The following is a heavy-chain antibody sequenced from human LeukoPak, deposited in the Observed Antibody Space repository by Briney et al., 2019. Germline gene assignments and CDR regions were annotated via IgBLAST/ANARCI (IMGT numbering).Heavy chain of an antibody. CDR3: ARDLEQEAYYDFWSGYYTGGRYFQH. Sequence: GGSLRLSCAASGFTFSSYEMNWVRQAPGKGLEWVANIKQDGSEKYYVDSVKGRFTISRDNAKNSLYLQMNSLRAEDTAVYYCARDLEQEAYYDFWSGYYTGGRYFQHWGQGTLVTVSS. J-gene: IGHJ1*01. D-gene: IGHD3-3*01. V-gene: IGHV3-7*01. CDR2: IKQDGSEK. CDR1: GFTFSSYE.